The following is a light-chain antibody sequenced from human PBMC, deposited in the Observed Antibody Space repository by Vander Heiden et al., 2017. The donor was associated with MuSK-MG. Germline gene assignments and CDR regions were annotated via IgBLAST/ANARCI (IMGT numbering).Light chain of an antibody. J-gene: IGKJ2*01. Sequence: DIEMTQSPSSLSASVGDRVTITCRASQSISIYLNWYQQKPGKAPNLLIYAASSLQSGVPSRFSGSGSGTDFTLTISRLQPEDFATYYWQQCYSMYTFGQGTKLEIK. CDR1: QSISIY. CDR3: QQCYSMYT. CDR2: AAS. V-gene: IGKV1-39*01.